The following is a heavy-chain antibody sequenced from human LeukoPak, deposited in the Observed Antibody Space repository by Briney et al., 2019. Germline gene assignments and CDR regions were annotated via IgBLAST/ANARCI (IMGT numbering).Heavy chain of an antibody. V-gene: IGHV1-24*01. D-gene: IGHD6-19*01. J-gene: IGHJ4*02. Sequence: GASVTVSCKASGGTFSSYAISWVRQAPGKGLEWMGGFDPEDGETIYAQKFQGRVTMTEDTSTDTAYMELSSLRSEDTAVYYCATRPRFTVALDYWGQGTLVTVSS. CDR2: FDPEDGET. CDR1: GGTFSSYA. CDR3: ATRPRFTVALDY.